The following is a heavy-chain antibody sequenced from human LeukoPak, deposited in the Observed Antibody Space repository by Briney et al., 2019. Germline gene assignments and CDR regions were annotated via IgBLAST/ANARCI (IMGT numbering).Heavy chain of an antibody. V-gene: IGHV3-23*01. Sequence: GGSLRLSCAASGFTFSSYARSWVRQAPGKGVEGVSAISGSGGSTYYADSVRGRFTISRDNSKTTLYLQMNSLRADDTAVYYCAKEAFPWFGGENFDYWGQATLVTVSS. D-gene: IGHD3-10*01. J-gene: IGHJ4*02. CDR2: ISGSGGST. CDR3: AKEAFPWFGGENFDY. CDR1: GFTFSSYA.